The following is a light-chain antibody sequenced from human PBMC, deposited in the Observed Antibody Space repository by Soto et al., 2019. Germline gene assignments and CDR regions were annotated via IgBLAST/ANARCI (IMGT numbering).Light chain of an antibody. CDR1: SSDVGGYNY. J-gene: IGLJ1*01. Sequence: QSVLTQPPSASGSPGHAVTISCTRTSSDVGGYNYVSWYQQHPGKAPKLMIYEVSKRPSGVPDRFSGSKSGNTASLTVSGLQAEDEADYYCSPYAGSNNFVFGTGTKVTVL. CDR2: EVS. V-gene: IGLV2-8*01. CDR3: SPYAGSNNFV.